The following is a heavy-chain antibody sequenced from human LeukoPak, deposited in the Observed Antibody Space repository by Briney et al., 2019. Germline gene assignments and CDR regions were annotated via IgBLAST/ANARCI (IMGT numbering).Heavy chain of an antibody. CDR1: GVSISNAGYL. CDR3: ARAGLVDAFDI. CDR2: IYDSEGT. D-gene: IGHD1-14*01. V-gene: IGHV4-30-2*01. J-gene: IGHJ3*02. Sequence: SETLSLTCTVSGVSISNAGYLWSWIRQPPGKGLEYIGYIYDSEGTYYNPSLKSRVTILVDTSKNQFSLRLNSVTASDTAVYYCARAGLVDAFDIWGQGTMVTVSS.